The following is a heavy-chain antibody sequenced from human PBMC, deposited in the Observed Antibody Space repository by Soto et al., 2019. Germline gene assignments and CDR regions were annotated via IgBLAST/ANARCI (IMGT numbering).Heavy chain of an antibody. D-gene: IGHD3-10*01. CDR1: GGTFSSYA. Sequence: SAKVSCKASGGTFSSYAISWVRQAPGQGLEWMGGIIPIFGTANYAQKFQGRVTITADESTSTAYMELSSLRSEDTAVYYCARWGRISTMVRGVIPDAFDIWGQGTMVTVSS. J-gene: IGHJ3*02. CDR3: ARWGRISTMVRGVIPDAFDI. CDR2: IIPIFGTA. V-gene: IGHV1-69*13.